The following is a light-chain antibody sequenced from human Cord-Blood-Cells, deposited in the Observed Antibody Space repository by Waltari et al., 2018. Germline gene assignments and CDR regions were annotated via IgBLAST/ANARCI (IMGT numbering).Light chain of an antibody. V-gene: IGLV2-23*01. CDR2: EGS. CDR1: SSDVGSYNL. Sequence: QSALTQPASVSGSPGQSITISCTGTSSDVGSYNLFSWYQQHPGKAPKLMIYEGSKRPSVVSNRFSGSKSGNTASLTISGLQAEDEADYYCCSYAGSRVFGGGTKLTVL. J-gene: IGLJ3*02. CDR3: CSYAGSRV.